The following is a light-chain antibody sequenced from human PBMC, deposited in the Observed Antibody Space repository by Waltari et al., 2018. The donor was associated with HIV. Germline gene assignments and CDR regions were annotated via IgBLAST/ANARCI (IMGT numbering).Light chain of an antibody. CDR2: STS. Sequence: EIVMTQSTATLSVSPGERATLSCRASQSVRSSVAWYQQRPGQAPRLLIYSTSIRATGIPARFSGSGSETEFTLTISNLQSEDFAVYYCQQHSNWPLSITFGQGTRLQIK. CDR3: QQHSNWPLSIT. V-gene: IGKV3-15*01. J-gene: IGKJ5*01. CDR1: QSVRSS.